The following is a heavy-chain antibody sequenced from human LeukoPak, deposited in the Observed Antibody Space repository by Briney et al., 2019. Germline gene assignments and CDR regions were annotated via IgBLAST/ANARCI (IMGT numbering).Heavy chain of an antibody. D-gene: IGHD2-15*01. CDR3: ATYCSGGSCYSY. Sequence: ASVTVSCKASGYTFTGYYMHWVRQAPGQGLEWMGWINPNSGGTNYAQKFQGRVTMTRDTSISTAYMELSRLRSDDTAVYYCATYCSGGSCYSYWGQGTLVTVSS. CDR1: GYTFTGYY. V-gene: IGHV1-2*02. CDR2: INPNSGGT. J-gene: IGHJ4*02.